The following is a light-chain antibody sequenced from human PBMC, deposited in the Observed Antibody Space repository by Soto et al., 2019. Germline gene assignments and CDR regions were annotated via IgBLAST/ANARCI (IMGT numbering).Light chain of an antibody. J-gene: IGKJ2*01. CDR1: QSISSY. Sequence: DIQMTQSPSSLSASVGDRVTITCRASQSISSYLNWYQHKPGKAPKLLIYAASSLQSAVPSRFNGSGSGTDFTLTVSSLQPEDCATYYCQQTYSIPYTFGQGTKLEIK. V-gene: IGKV1-39*01. CDR3: QQTYSIPYT. CDR2: AAS.